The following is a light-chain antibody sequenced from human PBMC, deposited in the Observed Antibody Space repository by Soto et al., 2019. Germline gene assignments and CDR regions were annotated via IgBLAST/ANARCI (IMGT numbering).Light chain of an antibody. CDR2: DAS. J-gene: IGKJ2*01. CDR1: QSVSSQ. V-gene: IGKV3-11*01. Sequence: EIVLTQSPATLSLSPGERATLSCRASQSVSSQLAWYQHKPGQAPRLLIYDASNRATGIPARFSGSGSGTDFPLTIRSLEPEDFALYYCQQRSNWPQYTFGQGTKLEIK. CDR3: QQRSNWPQYT.